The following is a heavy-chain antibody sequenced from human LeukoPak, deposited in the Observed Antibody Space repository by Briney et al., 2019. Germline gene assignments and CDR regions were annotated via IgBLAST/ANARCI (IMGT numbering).Heavy chain of an antibody. CDR1: GSSIRSSYYY. CDR2: IYDSGST. CDR3: ARDRRPDYYYYGMDV. Sequence: PSETLSLTCTVSGSSIRSSYYYWGWIRQPPGKGLEWIGSIYDSGSTYYNPSLKSRVTISVDTSKNQFSLKLSSVTAADTAVYYCARDRRPDYYYYGMDVWGQGTTVTVSS. V-gene: IGHV4-39*07. J-gene: IGHJ6*02.